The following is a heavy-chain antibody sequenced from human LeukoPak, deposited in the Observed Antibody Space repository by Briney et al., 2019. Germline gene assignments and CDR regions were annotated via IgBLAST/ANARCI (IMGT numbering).Heavy chain of an antibody. J-gene: IGHJ4*02. V-gene: IGHV3-15*01. CDR2: IKSKPVGETT. CDR3: TTCGGDCCFNY. CDR1: GFSFSNAW. D-gene: IGHD2-21*02. Sequence: GGSLRLSCAASGFSFSNAWMNWVRQAPGKGLEWVGRIKSKPVGETTSYAAPVIGRFTISRDDSRNTVYLQMNSLKTEDTALYYYTTCGGDCCFNYWGQGTLVTVSS.